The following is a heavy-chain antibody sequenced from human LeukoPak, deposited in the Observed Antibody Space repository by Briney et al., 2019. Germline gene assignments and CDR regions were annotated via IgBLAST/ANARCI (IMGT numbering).Heavy chain of an antibody. J-gene: IGHJ3*02. CDR1: GYTFTGYY. Sequence: ASVKVSCKASGYTFTGYYMHWVRQAPGQGLEWMGWINPNSGGTNYAQKFQGWVTMTRDTSISTAYMELSRLRSDDTAVYYCARGVIAAADHSDAFDIWGQGTMVTVSS. V-gene: IGHV1-2*04. CDR2: INPNSGGT. CDR3: ARGVIAAADHSDAFDI. D-gene: IGHD6-13*01.